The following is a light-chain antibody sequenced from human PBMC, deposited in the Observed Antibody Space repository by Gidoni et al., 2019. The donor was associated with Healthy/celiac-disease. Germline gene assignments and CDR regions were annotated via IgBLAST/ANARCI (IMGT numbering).Light chain of an antibody. CDR3: QQSYSTPWT. Sequence: IQMTQAPSSLSASVGDRVTITSRASQGISSYLNWYQQKPGKAPKLLIYAASSLQSGVPSRCSGSGSGTDFTFTISSLQPEDFATYYCQQSYSTPWTFGQGTKVEIK. V-gene: IGKV1-39*01. CDR2: AAS. CDR1: QGISSY. J-gene: IGKJ1*01.